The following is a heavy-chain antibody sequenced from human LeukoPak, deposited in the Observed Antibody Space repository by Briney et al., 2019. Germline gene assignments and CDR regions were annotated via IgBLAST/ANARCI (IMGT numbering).Heavy chain of an antibody. V-gene: IGHV4-4*07. CDR1: GDSISSYY. CDR2: VYPSGIT. CDR3: ARHSYYFDY. Sequence: KPSETLSLTCTVSGDSISSYYWSWIRQPAGTGLEWIGHVYPSGITKYNPSLKSRVTLSLDTSKTQFSLKLGSVTAADTAVYYCARHSYYFDYWGQGTLVTVSS. D-gene: IGHD6-6*01. J-gene: IGHJ4*02.